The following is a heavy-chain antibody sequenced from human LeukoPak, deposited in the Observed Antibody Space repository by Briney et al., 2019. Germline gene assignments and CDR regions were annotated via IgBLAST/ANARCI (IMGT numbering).Heavy chain of an antibody. J-gene: IGHJ3*02. Sequence: ASVKVSCKASGYTFTTSHMHWMRQAPGQGLEWMGIINPSGGSTSYAQKFQGRVTMTRDMSTSTVYMELSSLRSEDTAVYYYARGRYYDSSGYFYPKADAFDIWGQGTMVTVSS. D-gene: IGHD3-22*01. CDR2: INPSGGST. CDR1: GYTFTTSH. V-gene: IGHV1-46*01. CDR3: ARGRYYDSSGYFYPKADAFDI.